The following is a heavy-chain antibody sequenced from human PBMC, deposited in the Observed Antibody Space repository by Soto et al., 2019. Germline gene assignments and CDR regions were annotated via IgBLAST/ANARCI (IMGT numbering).Heavy chain of an antibody. V-gene: IGHV3-48*02. CDR2: ISSSSSTI. Sequence: PGGSLRLSCAASGFTFSSYSMNWVRQAPGKGLEWASYISSSSSTIYYADSVKGRFTISRDNAKNSLYLQMNSLRDEDTAVYYCARESRFLEWLSLNWFDPWGQGTLVTVSS. J-gene: IGHJ5*02. CDR1: GFTFSSYS. D-gene: IGHD3-3*01. CDR3: ARESRFLEWLSLNWFDP.